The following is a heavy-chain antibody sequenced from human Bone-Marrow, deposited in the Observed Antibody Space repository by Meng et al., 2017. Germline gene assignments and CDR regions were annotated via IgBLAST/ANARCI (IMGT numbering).Heavy chain of an antibody. CDR3: ARDPTGITMVRGAREGAFDI. D-gene: IGHD3-10*01. CDR1: GFTFSDYY. Sequence: GGSLRLSCAASGFTFSDYYMNWVRQAPGKGLEWVSSISSSSTIYYADSVKGRFTISRDNAKNSLYLQMNSLRAEDTAVYYCARDPTGITMVRGAREGAFDIWGQGTMVTVSS. CDR2: ISSSSTI. V-gene: IGHV3-69-1*01. J-gene: IGHJ3*02.